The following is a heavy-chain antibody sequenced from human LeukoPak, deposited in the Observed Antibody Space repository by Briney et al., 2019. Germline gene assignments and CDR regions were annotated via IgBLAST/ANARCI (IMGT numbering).Heavy chain of an antibody. CDR3: ARAMPHDNWFDP. J-gene: IGHJ5*02. D-gene: IGHD2-2*01. Sequence: GGSQRLSCAASGLTFNSYWMHWVRQVAGRGLVWVARINGDASNTTYADSVKGRFTISRDNAKNTLYLQMNSLRVDDTAVYYCARAMPHDNWFDPWGQGSLVTVTS. V-gene: IGHV3-74*03. CDR1: GLTFNSYW. CDR2: INGDASNT.